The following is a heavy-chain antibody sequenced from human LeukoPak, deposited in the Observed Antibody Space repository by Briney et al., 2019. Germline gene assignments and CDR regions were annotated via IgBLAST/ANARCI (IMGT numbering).Heavy chain of an antibody. CDR2: ISSSGSAI. V-gene: IGHV3-48*01. CDR3: ARDIPTGY. CDR1: GFTFSSFN. J-gene: IGHJ4*02. Sequence: GGSLRLSCAASGFTFSSFNMNWVRQAPGKGLEWVSNISSSGSAIYYADSVKGRFTISRDNAKNSLYLQMNSLRAEDTAVYYCARDIPTGYWGQGTLVTVSS.